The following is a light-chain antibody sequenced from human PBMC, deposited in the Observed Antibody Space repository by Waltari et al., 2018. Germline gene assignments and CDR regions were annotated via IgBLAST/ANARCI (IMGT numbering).Light chain of an antibody. J-gene: IGKJ5*01. CDR1: QDICSY. CDR2: AAF. V-gene: IGKV1-8*01. Sequence: TVLARQDICSYLAWDQQKPGQGPRILIYAAFTRESGSPQRFSGSGSGTDFTLTISSLEPEDFAVYYCQQYETLPATFGQGTRVEIK. CDR3: QQYETLPAT.